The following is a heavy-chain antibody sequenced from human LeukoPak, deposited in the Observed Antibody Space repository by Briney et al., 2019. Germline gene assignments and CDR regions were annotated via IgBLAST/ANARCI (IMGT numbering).Heavy chain of an antibody. V-gene: IGHV4-34*01. CDR2: INHSGST. Sequence: SETLSLTCAVYGGSFSGYYWSWIRQPPGKGLEWIGEINHSGSTNYNPSLKSRVTISVDTSKNQFSLKLSSVTAADTAVYYCARRKVGATTGFVRAFDIWGQGTMVTVSS. CDR3: ARRKVGATTGFVRAFDI. D-gene: IGHD1-26*01. CDR1: GGSFSGYY. J-gene: IGHJ3*02.